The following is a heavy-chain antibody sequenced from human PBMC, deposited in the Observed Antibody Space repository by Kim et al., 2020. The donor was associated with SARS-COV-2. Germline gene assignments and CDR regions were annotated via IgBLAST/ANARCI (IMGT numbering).Heavy chain of an antibody. J-gene: IGHJ4*02. CDR2: IASSGNT. CDR1: GDSISSGTHY. CDR3: ARSDSRGWYYFDF. D-gene: IGHD6-19*01. V-gene: IGHV4-61*02. Sequence: SETLSLTCTVSGDSISSGTHYWSWIRQPAGKGLEWIGRIASSGNTKYNPYLKSRVTMSVDTSKNQFSLEMTSVTAADTAVYHCARSDSRGWYYFDFWGQGALVTVSS.